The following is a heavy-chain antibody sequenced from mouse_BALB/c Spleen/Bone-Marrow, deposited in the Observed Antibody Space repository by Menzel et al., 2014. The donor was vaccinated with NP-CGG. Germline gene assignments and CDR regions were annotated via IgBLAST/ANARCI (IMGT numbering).Heavy chain of an antibody. Sequence: EVKLVESGPELVKPGASVKISCKTSGYTFTEYTMHWVRQSHGKSLEWIGGINPNNGDTTYNQKFKDKAILTVDKSSSTAYMELRSLTSDDSAVYYCGRAWFAYWGQGTLVTVSA. J-gene: IGHJ3*01. CDR2: INPNNGDT. V-gene: IGHV1-18*01. CDR3: GRAWFAY. CDR1: GYTFTEYT.